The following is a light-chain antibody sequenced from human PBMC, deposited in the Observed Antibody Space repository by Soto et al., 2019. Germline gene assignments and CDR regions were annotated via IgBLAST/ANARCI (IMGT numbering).Light chain of an antibody. CDR1: SSDVGAYNY. CDR3: SSYTSNTTPYV. J-gene: IGLJ1*01. Sequence: QSALTQPASVSGSPGQSIAISCTGTSSDVGAYNYVSWYQQHPGKVPKLVIYDVTNRPSGVSDRLSGSKSGNTASLTISGLQAEDEADYYCSSYTSNTTPYVFGTGTKLTVL. CDR2: DVT. V-gene: IGLV2-14*01.